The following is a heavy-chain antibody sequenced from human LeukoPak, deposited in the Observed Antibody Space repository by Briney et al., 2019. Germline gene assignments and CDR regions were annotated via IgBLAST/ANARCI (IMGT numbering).Heavy chain of an antibody. CDR3: ARGYSGSLTHFDY. CDR2: ISSSSSYI. J-gene: IGHJ4*02. V-gene: IGHV3-21*01. CDR1: GFTFSSYS. Sequence: PGGSLRLSCAASGFTFSSYSMNWVRQAPGKGLEWVSYISSSSSYIYYADSVKGRFTISRDNAKNSLYLQMNSLRAEDTAVYYCARGYSGSLTHFDYWGQGTLVTVSS. D-gene: IGHD1-26*01.